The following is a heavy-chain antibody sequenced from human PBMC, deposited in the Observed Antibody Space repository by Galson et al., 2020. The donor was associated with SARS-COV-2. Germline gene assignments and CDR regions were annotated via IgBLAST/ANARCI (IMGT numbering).Heavy chain of an antibody. V-gene: IGHV1-2*04. CDR2: INPNSGGT. CDR3: ARESSSRDGDYYYYMDV. D-gene: IGHD2-2*01. J-gene: IGHJ6*03. Sequence: ASVKVSCKASGYTFTGYYMHWVRQAPAQGLEWMGWINPNSGGTNYAQKSQGWVTMTRDTSISTAYMELSRLRSDDTAVYYCARESSSRDGDYYYYMDVWGKGTTVTVSS. CDR1: GYTFTGYY.